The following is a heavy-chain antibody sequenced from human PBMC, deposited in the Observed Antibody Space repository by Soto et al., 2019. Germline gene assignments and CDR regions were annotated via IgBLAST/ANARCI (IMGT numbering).Heavy chain of an antibody. CDR1: GFTFGDYA. CDR2: IRSKAYGGTT. Sequence: SLRLSCTASGFTFGDYAMSWVRQAPGKGLEWVGFIRSKAYGGTTEYAASVKGRFTISRDDSKSIAYLQMNSLKTEDTAVYYCTREGWFDAFDIWGQGTMVTVSS. D-gene: IGHD2-15*01. J-gene: IGHJ3*02. CDR3: TREGWFDAFDI. V-gene: IGHV3-49*04.